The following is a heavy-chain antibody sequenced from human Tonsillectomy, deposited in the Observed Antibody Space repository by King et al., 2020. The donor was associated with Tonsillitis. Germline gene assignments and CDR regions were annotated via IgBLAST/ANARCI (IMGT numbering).Heavy chain of an antibody. Sequence: QLQESGPGLVKPSETLSLTCTVSGGSIGSSTYYWGWIRQPPGKGLEWIGAISYSGSTYYNPSLKGRVTISLDTSKTQFSLRLTSVTAADPAVYYCARLGSEPPTDKPFDYWGQGTLVTVSS. J-gene: IGHJ4*02. CDR3: ARLGSEPPTDKPFDY. CDR2: ISYSGST. D-gene: IGHD1-14*01. CDR1: GGSIGSSTYY. V-gene: IGHV4-39*07.